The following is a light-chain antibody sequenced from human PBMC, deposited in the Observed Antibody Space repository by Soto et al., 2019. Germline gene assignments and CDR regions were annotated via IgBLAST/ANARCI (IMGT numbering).Light chain of an antibody. Sequence: DIQMTQSPSSLSASVGDRVTITCQASQNINNYLNWYQQKPGRAPKLLIYDASNLEAGVPSRFSRLQPEDIATYYCQQYENLPTFGQGTRLEIK. V-gene: IGKV1-33*01. CDR2: DAS. CDR3: QQYENLPT. J-gene: IGKJ5*01. CDR1: QNINNY.